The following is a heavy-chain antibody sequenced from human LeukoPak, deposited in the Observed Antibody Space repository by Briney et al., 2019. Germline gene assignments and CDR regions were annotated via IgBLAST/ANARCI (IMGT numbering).Heavy chain of an antibody. V-gene: IGHV3-33*01. D-gene: IGHD3-10*01. CDR2: IWYDGSDK. CDR3: ASPYYYDSGSLGALAI. J-gene: IGHJ3*02. Sequence: GGSLRLSCAVSVFTFSNVGMHWGGQAPGKGREGVRAIWYDGSDKYYADSGKGRFTISRDNSKNIVYLQMNSLRAEDRAVYYCASPYYYDSGSLGALAIWGRGTMVTVSS. CDR1: VFTFSNVG.